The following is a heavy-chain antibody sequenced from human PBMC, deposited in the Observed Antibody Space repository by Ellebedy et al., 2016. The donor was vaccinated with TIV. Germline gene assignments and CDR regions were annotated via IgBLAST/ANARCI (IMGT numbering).Heavy chain of an antibody. CDR1: GFTFSSYA. CDR3: ARDPAFYAHPKYFFDY. Sequence: PGGSLRLSCAASGFTFSSYAAHWVRQAPGKGPQWVAVVSYDGNDKSYADSVKGRFTISRDNSKSTLYLQMSSLTAEDTAMYYCARDPAFYAHPKYFFDYWGQGALVIVSS. CDR2: VSYDGNDK. V-gene: IGHV3-30*15. D-gene: IGHD2/OR15-2a*01. J-gene: IGHJ4*02.